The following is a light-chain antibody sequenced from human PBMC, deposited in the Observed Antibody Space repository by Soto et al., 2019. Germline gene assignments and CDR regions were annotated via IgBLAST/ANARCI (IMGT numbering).Light chain of an antibody. V-gene: IGLV2-14*03. CDR1: GSDVGEYNY. CDR2: EVR. Sequence: QSALTQPASVSGSLGQSITISCTGTGSDVGEYNYVSWYQQHPGKAPRLMIYEVRNRLSGVSNRFSGSKSGNTASLTISGLQSEDEADYYCTSYTPTGALVFGSGTKLTVL. CDR3: TSYTPTGALV. J-gene: IGLJ3*02.